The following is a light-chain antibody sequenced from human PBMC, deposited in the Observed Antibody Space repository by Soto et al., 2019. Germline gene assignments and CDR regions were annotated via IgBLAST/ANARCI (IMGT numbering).Light chain of an antibody. J-gene: IGKJ4*01. CDR3: QQYGSARRLT. CDR1: QSADSSY. CDR2: GAS. Sequence: EIVLTQSPGTLSLSPGERATLSCRASQSADSSYLAWYQQRPGQAPRLLIYGASTRATDIPDRFSGSGSGTDFSLTISRLEPEDCAVYYCQQYGSARRLTFGGGTKVEIK. V-gene: IGKV3-20*01.